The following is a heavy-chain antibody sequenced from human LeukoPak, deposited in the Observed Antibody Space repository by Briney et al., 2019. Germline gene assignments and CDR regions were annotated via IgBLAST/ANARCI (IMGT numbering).Heavy chain of an antibody. CDR3: ARGYSYGRPEDY. CDR2: INWNDGST. Sequence: PGGSLRLSCAASGFTFNIFAMSWVRQAPGKGLEWVSGINWNDGSTGYADSVKGRFTISRDNAKNSLYLQMNSLRAEDTALYYCARGYSYGRPEDYWGQGTLVTVSS. J-gene: IGHJ4*02. V-gene: IGHV3-20*04. CDR1: GFTFNIFA. D-gene: IGHD5-18*01.